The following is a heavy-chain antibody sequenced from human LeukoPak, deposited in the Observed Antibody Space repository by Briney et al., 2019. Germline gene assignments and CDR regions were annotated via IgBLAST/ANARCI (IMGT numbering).Heavy chain of an antibody. J-gene: IGHJ3*02. CDR1: GFTFSSYW. CDR2: LYSDGSST. V-gene: IGHV3-74*01. CDR3: ARDGPGRNAFDI. Sequence: GGSLRLSCAASGFTFSSYWMHWVRHAPGKGLVWVSRLYSDGSSTSYAESVKGRFTISRDSAKNTLYLQMSSLRVEDTALYYCARDGPGRNAFDIWGQGTMVTVSS.